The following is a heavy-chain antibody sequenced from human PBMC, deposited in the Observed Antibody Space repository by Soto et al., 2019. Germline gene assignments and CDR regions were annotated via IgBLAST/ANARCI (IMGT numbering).Heavy chain of an antibody. CDR3: ARGGEVHYYDFWSGYYTDAFDI. CDR1: VYTLTSYV. Sequence: GASVKVSCKASVYTLTSYVISWVRQAPGQGLEWMGWISAYNGNTNYAQKLQGRVTMTTDTSTSTAYMELRSLRSDDTAVYYCARGGEVHYYDFWSGYYTDAFDIWGQGTMVTVSS. V-gene: IGHV1-18*01. CDR2: ISAYNGNT. D-gene: IGHD3-3*01. J-gene: IGHJ3*02.